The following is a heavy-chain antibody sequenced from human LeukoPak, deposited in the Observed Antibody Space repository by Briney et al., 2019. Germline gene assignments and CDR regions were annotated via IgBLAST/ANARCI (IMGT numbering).Heavy chain of an antibody. Sequence: PGRSLRLSCTASGFTFGDYAMSWIRQAPGKGLEWVGFISSKAYGGTTEYAASVKGRFTISRDDSKSNAYLQMNSLKTEDTAVYYCTRTILGYYYDSSGYWFDYWGQGTLVTVSS. CDR2: ISSKAYGGTT. J-gene: IGHJ4*02. CDR1: GFTFGDYA. V-gene: IGHV3-49*03. CDR3: TRTILGYYYDSSGYWFDY. D-gene: IGHD3-22*01.